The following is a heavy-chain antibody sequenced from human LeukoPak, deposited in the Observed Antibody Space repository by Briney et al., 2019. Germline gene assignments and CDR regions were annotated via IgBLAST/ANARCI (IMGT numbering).Heavy chain of an antibody. Sequence: GGSLRLSCVGSGFTISNYWMHWVRQAPGTGLVWVSRIHPDGSITTYADSVKGRFTISRDNSKNTLYLQMNSLRPEDTAVFYCAKGGGGSYLRFDYWGQGTLVTVSS. CDR3: AKGGGGSYLRFDY. J-gene: IGHJ4*02. CDR1: GFTISNYW. D-gene: IGHD1-26*01. V-gene: IGHV3-74*03. CDR2: IHPDGSIT.